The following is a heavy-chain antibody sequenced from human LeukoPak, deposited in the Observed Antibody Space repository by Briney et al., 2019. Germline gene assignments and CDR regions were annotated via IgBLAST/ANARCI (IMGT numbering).Heavy chain of an antibody. J-gene: IGHJ5*02. Sequence: PGGSLRLFCAASGFTFSDYYMSWIRQAPGKGLEWVSYISSSGSTIYYADAVKGRFTISRDNANNSLYLQMNSLRAEDTAVYYCAPYGSGSYGRGPGWFDPWGQGTLVTVSS. CDR1: GFTFSDYY. CDR2: ISSSGSTI. V-gene: IGHV3-11*01. CDR3: APYGSGSYGRGPGWFDP. D-gene: IGHD3-10*01.